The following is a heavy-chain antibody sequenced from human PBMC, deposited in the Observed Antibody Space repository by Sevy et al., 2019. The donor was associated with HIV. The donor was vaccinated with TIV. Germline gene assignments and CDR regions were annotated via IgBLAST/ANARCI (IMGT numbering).Heavy chain of an antibody. CDR1: GFSFSGYS. D-gene: IGHD1-26*01. J-gene: IGHJ6*02. Sequence: GGSLRLSCAASGFSFSGYSFNWVRQAPGKGLEWVSSIDTSSAYIYYADSVKGRFTISRDNAKNSLYLQMSSLRAEDTAVYYCARSGGSYDYGMDVWGQGTTVTVSS. CDR3: ARSGGSYDYGMDV. V-gene: IGHV3-21*01. CDR2: IDTSSAYI.